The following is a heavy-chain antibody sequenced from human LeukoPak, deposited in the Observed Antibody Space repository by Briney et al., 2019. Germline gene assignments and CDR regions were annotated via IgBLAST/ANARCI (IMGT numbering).Heavy chain of an antibody. CDR1: GGSISSYY. CDR3: ARSYDILTGYNFDY. J-gene: IGHJ4*02. Sequence: SETLSLTCTVSGGSISSYYWSWIRQPAGKGLEWIGRIYTSGSTNYNPSLKSRVTISVDTSKNQFSLKLSSVTAADTAVYYCARSYDILTGYNFDYWGQGTPVTVSS. CDR2: IYTSGST. V-gene: IGHV4-4*07. D-gene: IGHD3-9*01.